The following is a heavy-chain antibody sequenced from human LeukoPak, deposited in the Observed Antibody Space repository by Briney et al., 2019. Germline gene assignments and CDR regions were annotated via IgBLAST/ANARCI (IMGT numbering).Heavy chain of an antibody. CDR1: GFTFSGSS. CDR2: IRSKANGYAT. Sequence: GGSLRLSCAASGFTFSGSSMHWVRQASGKGLEWVGRIRSKANGYATAYTASVKGRFTISRDDSRNTAYLQMNGLKTEDTAVYYCSRHEDTNWHDPWGQGTLVTVSS. V-gene: IGHV3-73*01. D-gene: IGHD2-15*01. CDR3: SRHEDTNWHDP. J-gene: IGHJ5*02.